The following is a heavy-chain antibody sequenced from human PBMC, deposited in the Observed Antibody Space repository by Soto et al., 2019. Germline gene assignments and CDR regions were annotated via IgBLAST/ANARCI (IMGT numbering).Heavy chain of an antibody. V-gene: IGHV3-23*01. D-gene: IGHD2-15*01. CDR3: QSYCSGGRCYRTNAFDI. CDR2: ISDSGGNT. Sequence: GGSLRLSCAASGFAFSSYAMSWVRQAPGKGLEWVSVISDSGGNTHYADSVKGRFTISRDNSKNTLFLQMNSLRAEDTAVYYCQSYCSGGRCYRTNAFDIWGQGTMVTVSS. CDR1: GFAFSSYA. J-gene: IGHJ3*02.